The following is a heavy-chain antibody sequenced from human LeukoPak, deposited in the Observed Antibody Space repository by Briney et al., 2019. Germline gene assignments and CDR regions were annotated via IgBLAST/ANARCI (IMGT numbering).Heavy chain of an antibody. D-gene: IGHD1-1*01. CDR3: ARGLGRGYYYYGMDV. J-gene: IGHJ6*02. V-gene: IGHV4-30-4*01. Sequence: SQTLSLTCTVSGGSISSGDYYWSWIRQPPGKGLEWIGYIYYSGSTYYNPSLKSRVTISVDTSKNQFSLKLSSVTAADTAVYYCARGLGRGYYYYGMDVWGQGTTVTVSS. CDR2: IYYSGST. CDR1: GGSISSGDYY.